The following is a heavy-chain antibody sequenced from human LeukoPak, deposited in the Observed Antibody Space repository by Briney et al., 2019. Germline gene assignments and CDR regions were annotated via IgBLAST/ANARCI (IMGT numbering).Heavy chain of an antibody. J-gene: IGHJ4*02. Sequence: GGSLRPSCAASGFSFSNEWMRWVRQAPGKGLEWVGRINTKSDGQTTEYGAPVKGRLTISRDDSKNTLYLQMNSLKTEATGVYYWTRGHYSSLWGQGTLVTVSS. D-gene: IGHD3-22*01. CDR1: GFSFSNEW. CDR2: INTKSDGQTT. CDR3: TRGHYSSL. V-gene: IGHV3-15*01.